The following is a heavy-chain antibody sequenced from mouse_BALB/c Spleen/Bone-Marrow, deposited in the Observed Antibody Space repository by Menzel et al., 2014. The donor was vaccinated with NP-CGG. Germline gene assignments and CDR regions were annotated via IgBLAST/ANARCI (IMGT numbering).Heavy chain of an antibody. CDR1: GLNIKDTY. CDR3: ASYYRYDRRFAY. CDR2: IDPANGNT. Sequence: EVQLVESGAELVKPGASVKLSCTASGLNIKDTYMHWVKQRPEQGLEWIGRIDPANGNTKYDPKFQGKATITADTSSNTAYLQLSSLTSEDTAVYYCASYYRYDRRFAYWGQGSLVTVSA. J-gene: IGHJ3*01. D-gene: IGHD2-14*01. V-gene: IGHV14-3*02.